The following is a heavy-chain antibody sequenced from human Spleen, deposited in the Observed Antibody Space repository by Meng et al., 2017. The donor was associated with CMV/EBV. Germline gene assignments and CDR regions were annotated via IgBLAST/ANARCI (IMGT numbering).Heavy chain of an antibody. V-gene: IGHV4-59*01. CDR3: ATTPTYYDILTGYYFDY. Sequence: GSLRLSCTVSGGSISSYYWSWIRQPPGKGLEWIGYIYYSGSTNYNPSLKSRVTISVDTSKNQFSLKLSSVTAADTAVYYCATTPTYYDILTGYYFDYWGQGTLVTVSS. CDR1: GGSISSYY. D-gene: IGHD3-9*01. J-gene: IGHJ4*02. CDR2: IYYSGST.